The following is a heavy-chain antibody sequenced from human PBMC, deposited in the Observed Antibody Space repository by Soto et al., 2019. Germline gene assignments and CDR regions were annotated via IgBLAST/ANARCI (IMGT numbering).Heavy chain of an antibody. CDR1: GFTFSSYA. J-gene: IGHJ6*03. CDR2: ISSNGGST. V-gene: IGHV3-64*01. D-gene: IGHD3-3*01. Sequence: EVQLVESGGGLVQPGGSLRLSCAASGFTFSSYAMHCVRQAPGKGLEYVSAISSNGGSTYYANSVKGRFTISRDNSKNKLYLQMGSLRAENMAVYYCARTKYDFWSGYQDYYYYYMDVWGKGTTVTVSS. CDR3: ARTKYDFWSGYQDYYYYYMDV.